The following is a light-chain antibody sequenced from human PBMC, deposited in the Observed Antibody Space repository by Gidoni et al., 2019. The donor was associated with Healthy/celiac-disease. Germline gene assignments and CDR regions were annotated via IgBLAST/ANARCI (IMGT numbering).Light chain of an antibody. J-gene: IGKJ2*01. V-gene: IGKV3-20*01. Sequence: TQSPGTLSLSPGERATLSCRASQRVSSSYLAWYQQKPGQAPRLLIYGASSRATGIPDRFSGSGSGTDFTLTISRLEPEDFAVYYCQQYGSSPYTFGQGTKLEIK. CDR2: GAS. CDR1: QRVSSSY. CDR3: QQYGSSPYT.